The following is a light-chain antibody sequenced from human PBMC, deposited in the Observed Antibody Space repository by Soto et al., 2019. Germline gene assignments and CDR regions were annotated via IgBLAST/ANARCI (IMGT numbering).Light chain of an antibody. CDR3: QQCNNWPPIT. CDR2: DVS. CDR1: XSVTKC. V-gene: IGKV3-11*01. J-gene: IGKJ5*01. Sequence: EIVLTQSPATLSLSPGERATLSCRAXXSVTKCLAWYQQKPGQAPRLLIYDVSSRAPGIAARFSGSGSGTDFTLTISSLEPEDFAVYYCQQCNNWPPITFGQGTRLEIK.